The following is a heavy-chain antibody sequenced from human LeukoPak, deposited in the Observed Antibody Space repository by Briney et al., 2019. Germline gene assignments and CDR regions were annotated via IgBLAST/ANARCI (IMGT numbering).Heavy chain of an antibody. CDR1: GYTFTSYY. Sequence: GASVKVSCKASGYTFTSYYMHWVRQAPGQGLEWMGIIIPSGGSTSYAQKFQGRDTMTRDTSTSTVYMELSSLRSEDTAAYYCARWWDDGSGYSYLYGMDVWGQGTTVTVSS. V-gene: IGHV1-46*01. D-gene: IGHD3-22*01. CDR2: IIPSGGST. J-gene: IGHJ6*02. CDR3: ARWWDDGSGYSYLYGMDV.